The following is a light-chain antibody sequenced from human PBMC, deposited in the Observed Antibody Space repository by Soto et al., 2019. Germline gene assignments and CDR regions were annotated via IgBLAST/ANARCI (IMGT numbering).Light chain of an antibody. V-gene: IGKV1-5*03. CDR2: KAS. CDR1: QSISSW. J-gene: IGKJ1*01. Sequence: DIQMTQSPSTLSASVGDRVTITCRASQSISSWLAWYQQKPGKAPKLLIYKASSLESGVPSRFSGSGSGTEFTLTISSLQPDDFATYYCQQYNSYCTFGQGIKVEIK. CDR3: QQYNSYCT.